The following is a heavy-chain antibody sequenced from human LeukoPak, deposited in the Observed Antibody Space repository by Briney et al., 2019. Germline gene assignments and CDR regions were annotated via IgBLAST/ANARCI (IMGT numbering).Heavy chain of an antibody. Sequence: GGPLSLSCAASGFTFNSYSMNCVRQAPGKAREGVSYIRSSSSTLYYADSVKGRFTISRDHAKNSLYLQINRLRAEDTAVYYCARGWSGGGSCYPLCYSYGMDVWGQGTTVTVSS. CDR1: GFTFNSYS. J-gene: IGHJ6*02. V-gene: IGHV3-48*04. CDR2: IRSSSSTL. D-gene: IGHD2-15*01. CDR3: ARGWSGGGSCYPLCYSYGMDV.